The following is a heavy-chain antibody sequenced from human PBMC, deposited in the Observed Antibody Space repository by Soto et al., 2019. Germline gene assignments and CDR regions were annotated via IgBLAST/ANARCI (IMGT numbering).Heavy chain of an antibody. CDR1: GFTFSTYW. D-gene: IGHD3-22*01. CDR3: ARDSPYDDTSGYYDN. V-gene: IGHV3-7*01. Sequence: GGSLRLSCAASGFTFSTYWMSWVRQAPGKGLEWVANINQDGSAKYYVDSVKGRFTISRDNVKNSLYLQMNSLRAEDTAVYYCARDSPYDDTSGYYDNWGQGTLVTVSS. CDR2: INQDGSAK. J-gene: IGHJ4*02.